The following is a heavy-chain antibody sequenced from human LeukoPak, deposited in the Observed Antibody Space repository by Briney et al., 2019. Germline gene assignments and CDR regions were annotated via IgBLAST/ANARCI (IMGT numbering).Heavy chain of an antibody. J-gene: IGHJ3*01. Sequence: SETLSLTCTVSGGSISPYYWSWIRQPPGKGLEWIGYIFFKGNSDCNPSLSSRVTISADTSKNQFSLKVRSVSAADTAVYYCARKAANSVAFDVWDLGRFVTVSS. CDR3: ARKAANSVAFDV. CDR1: GGSISPYY. D-gene: IGHD6-25*01. V-gene: IGHV4-4*09. CDR2: IFFKGNS.